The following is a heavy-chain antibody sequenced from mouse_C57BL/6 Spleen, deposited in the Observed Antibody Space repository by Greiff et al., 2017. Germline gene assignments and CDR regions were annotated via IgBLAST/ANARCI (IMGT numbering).Heavy chain of an antibody. CDR2: IDPNSGGT. D-gene: IGHD3-1*01. V-gene: IGHV1-72*01. J-gene: IGHJ4*01. CDR1: GYTFTSYW. CDR3: ARSPGPLSYARDY. Sequence: QVQLQQPGAELVKPGASVKLSCKASGYTFTSYWMHWVKQRPGRGPEWIGRIDPNSGGTKYNEKFKSKATLTVDKPSSTAYMQLSSLTSEDSAVYYCARSPGPLSYARDYWGQGTSVTVSS.